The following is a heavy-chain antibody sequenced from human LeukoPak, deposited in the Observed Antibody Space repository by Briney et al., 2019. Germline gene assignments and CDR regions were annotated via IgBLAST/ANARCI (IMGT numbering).Heavy chain of an antibody. J-gene: IGHJ4*02. V-gene: IGHV3-64D*06. CDR2: INNDCGTT. Sequence: GASLRLSCSASGFSFSSYAMHWVRQAPGQGLEFVSGINNDCGTTDYADSVKGRFTISRDDSQNTLYLQMSSLRADDTAVYYCVGFRATAGLYWGQGTLVTVSS. D-gene: IGHD6-13*01. CDR3: VGFRATAGLY. CDR1: GFSFSSYA.